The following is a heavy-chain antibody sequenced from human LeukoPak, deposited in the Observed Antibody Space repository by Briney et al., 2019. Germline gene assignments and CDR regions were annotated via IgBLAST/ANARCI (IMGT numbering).Heavy chain of an antibody. D-gene: IGHD2-21*02. V-gene: IGHV3-48*02. CDR2: ISTTSSTI. Sequence: PGGPLRLSCAASGFTFSSYSMNWVRQAPGKGLEWVSYISTTSSTIYYADSVKGRFTISRDNAKNSLYLQMNSLRDEDTAMYYCARDKGGAYCGDDCYSGSYFDYWGQGTLITVSS. CDR1: GFTFSSYS. J-gene: IGHJ4*02. CDR3: ARDKGGAYCGDDCYSGSYFDY.